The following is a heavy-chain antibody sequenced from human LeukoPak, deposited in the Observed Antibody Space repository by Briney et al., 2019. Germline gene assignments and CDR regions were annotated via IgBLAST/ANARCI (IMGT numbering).Heavy chain of an antibody. J-gene: IGHJ6*03. D-gene: IGHD3-10*01. CDR2: INPNSGGT. V-gene: IGHV1-2*02. CDR3: ARDGSGSLPGRVYYYYYMDV. Sequence: GASVKVSCKASGYTFTSYGISWVRQAPGQGLEWMGWINPNSGGTNYAQKFQGRVTMTRDTSISTAYMELSRLRSDDTAVYYCARDGSGSLPGRVYYYYYMDVWGKGTTVTISS. CDR1: GYTFTSYG.